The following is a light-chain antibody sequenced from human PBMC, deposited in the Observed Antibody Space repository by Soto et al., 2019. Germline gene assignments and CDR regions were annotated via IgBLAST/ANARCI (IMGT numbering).Light chain of an antibody. Sequence: QSALTQPASVSGSPGQSITISCTGTNSDVGGYDRVSWYQQHLGKAPTLMIYEVNKWPSGVSNRFSGSKSGNTASLTISGLQAEDEADYYCCSSVGGPIWVFGGGTKLTVL. V-gene: IGLV2-23*02. CDR3: CSSVGGPIWV. J-gene: IGLJ3*02. CDR1: NSDVGGYDR. CDR2: EVN.